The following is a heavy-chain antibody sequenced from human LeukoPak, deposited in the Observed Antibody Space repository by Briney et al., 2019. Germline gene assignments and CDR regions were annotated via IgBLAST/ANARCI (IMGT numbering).Heavy chain of an antibody. Sequence: SETLSLTCTVSGGSISGYYWSWIRLPAGKGLEWVGRISGSGSTNYHPSLQSRVTMSVDTSKNQFSLKLSSVTAADTAMYYCARGSSGSLPFDYWGQGTLVTVSS. CDR3: ARGSSGSLPFDY. CDR2: ISGSGST. D-gene: IGHD3-22*01. J-gene: IGHJ4*02. CDR1: GGSISGYY. V-gene: IGHV4-4*07.